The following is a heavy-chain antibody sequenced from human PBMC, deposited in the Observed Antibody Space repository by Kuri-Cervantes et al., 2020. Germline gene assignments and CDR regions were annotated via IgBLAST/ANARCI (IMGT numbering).Heavy chain of an antibody. D-gene: IGHD3-10*01. Sequence: GSLRLSCAVYGGSFSGYYWSWIRQPPGKGLEWIGEINHSGSTNYNPSLKSRVTISVDTSKNQFSLKLSAVTAADTAVYYCARGGYYYGSGSYGFYYYGMDVWGQGTTVTVSS. J-gene: IGHJ6*02. CDR3: ARGGYYYGSGSYGFYYYGMDV. CDR2: INHSGST. V-gene: IGHV4-34*01. CDR1: GGSFSGYY.